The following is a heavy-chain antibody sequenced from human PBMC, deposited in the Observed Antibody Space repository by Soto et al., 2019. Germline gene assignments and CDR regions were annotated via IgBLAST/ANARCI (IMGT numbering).Heavy chain of an antibody. V-gene: IGHV3-23*01. Sequence: EVQLLESGGGLVQPGGSLRLSCAASGFTFSSYAMSWVRQAPGKGLEWVSAISGSGGSTYYADSVKGRFTISRDNSKNTLYLQMNSLRAEDTAVYYCAKDRCTNGVCLFPHYYYYGIDVWGQGTTVTVSS. CDR3: AKDRCTNGVCLFPHYYYYGIDV. D-gene: IGHD2-8*01. J-gene: IGHJ6*02. CDR1: GFTFSSYA. CDR2: ISGSGGST.